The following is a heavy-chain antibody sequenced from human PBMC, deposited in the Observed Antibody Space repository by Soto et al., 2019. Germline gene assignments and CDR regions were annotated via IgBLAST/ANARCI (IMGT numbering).Heavy chain of an antibody. J-gene: IGHJ4*02. CDR3: ARDQRIADAYFDY. Sequence: SETLSLTCTVSGGSIRNGAYYWSWSRHVPGKGLEWIGYIYYRGNSHYNPSLESRVSISIDMAKNQFTLKMASVTAADTAIYFCARDQRIADAYFDYWGPGILVTVSS. CDR1: GGSIRNGAYY. CDR2: IYYRGNS. V-gene: IGHV4-30-4*01.